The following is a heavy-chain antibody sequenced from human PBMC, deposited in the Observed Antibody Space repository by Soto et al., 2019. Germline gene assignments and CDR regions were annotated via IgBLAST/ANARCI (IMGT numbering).Heavy chain of an antibody. CDR1: GFTFSSYG. CDR3: ARDGSSPGYNWFDP. Sequence: PGGSLRLSCAASGFTFSSYGMHWVRQAPGKGLEWVAVIWYDGSNKYYAGSVKGRFTISRDNSKNTLYLQMNSLRAEDTAVYYCARDGSSPGYNWFDPWGQGTLVTVSS. CDR2: IWYDGSNK. J-gene: IGHJ5*02. V-gene: IGHV3-33*01. D-gene: IGHD6-6*01.